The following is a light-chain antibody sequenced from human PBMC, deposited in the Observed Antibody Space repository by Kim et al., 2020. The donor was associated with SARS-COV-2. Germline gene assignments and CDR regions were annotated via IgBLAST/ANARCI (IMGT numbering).Light chain of an antibody. CDR1: QSVGTY. J-gene: IGKJ2*01. CDR2: GAS. V-gene: IGKV3-20*01. Sequence: EIVLTQSPGTLSLSPGERATLSCRASQSVGTYLAWYQQRPGQAPRLLMYGASRRATGIPDRFSGSGSGTDFTLTISRLEPEDFAVYYCQRYGSSPYTFGQGTKLEIK. CDR3: QRYGSSPYT.